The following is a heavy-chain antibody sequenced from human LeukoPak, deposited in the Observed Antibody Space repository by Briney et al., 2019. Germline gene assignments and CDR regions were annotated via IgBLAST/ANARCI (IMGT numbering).Heavy chain of an antibody. CDR2: ISSSSSTI. V-gene: IGHV3-48*01. Sequence: PGGSLRLSCAASGFTFSSYAMSWVRQAPGKGLEWVSYISSSSSTIYYADSVKGRFTISRDNAKNSLYLQMNSLRAEDTAVYYWARDLKGGLKPRSGYYWGQGTLVTVSS. D-gene: IGHD3-10*01. CDR1: GFTFSSYA. CDR3: ARDLKGGLKPRSGYY. J-gene: IGHJ4*02.